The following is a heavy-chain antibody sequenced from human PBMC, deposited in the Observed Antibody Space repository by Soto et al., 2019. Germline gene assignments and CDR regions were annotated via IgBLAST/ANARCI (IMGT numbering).Heavy chain of an antibody. CDR2: IFYSGST. J-gene: IGHJ4*02. V-gene: IGHV4-39*01. Sequence: SETLSLTCSVSGGSISNSSYYWVWIRQSPGKGLEWIGNIFYSGSTYYNPSLKSRVTISVDTSKNQFSLKLSSVTAADTAVYYCARHNGDYLPCYFDYWGQGTLVTVSS. D-gene: IGHD4-17*01. CDR1: GGSISNSSYY. CDR3: ARHNGDYLPCYFDY.